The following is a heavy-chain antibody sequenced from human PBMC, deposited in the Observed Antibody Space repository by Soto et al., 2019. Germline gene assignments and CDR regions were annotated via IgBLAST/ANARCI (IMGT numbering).Heavy chain of an antibody. CDR3: ARERSYHYAMDV. CDR2: VIPIFGKP. CDR1: GGTFSSYS. Sequence: QVQLVQSGAEVKKSGSPVKVSCTASGGTFSSYSINWVRQAPGQGLEWMGGVIPIFGKPTYAQKFQGRLTITADKSTSTANMELTSLRYDDTAVYYCARERSYHYAMDVWGQGTTVTVYS. V-gene: IGHV1-69*06. J-gene: IGHJ6*02.